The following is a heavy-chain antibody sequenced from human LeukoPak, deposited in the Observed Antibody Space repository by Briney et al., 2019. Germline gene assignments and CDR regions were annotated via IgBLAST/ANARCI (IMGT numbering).Heavy chain of an antibody. D-gene: IGHD5-24*01. J-gene: IGHJ5*02. Sequence: SETLSLTCTVSGGSIGSYYWSWIRQSPGKGLEWIGYIYYSGNTNYNPSLKSRVTISVDTSKNQFSLKLSSVTAADTAVYYCARERDGYNHWGQGTLVTVSS. CDR1: GGSIGSYY. CDR2: IYYSGNT. CDR3: ARERDGYNH. V-gene: IGHV4-59*01.